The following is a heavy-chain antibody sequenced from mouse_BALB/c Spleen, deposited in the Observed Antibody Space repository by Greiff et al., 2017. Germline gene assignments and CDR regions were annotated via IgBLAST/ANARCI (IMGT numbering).Heavy chain of an antibody. CDR2: ISNLAYSI. D-gene: IGHD2-4*01. Sequence: EVQVVESGGGLVQPGGSRKLSCAASGFTFSDYGMAWVRQAPGKGPEWVAFISNLAYSIYYADTVTGRFTISSENAKNTLYLEMSSLRSEDTAMYYCARAYTMITTEAMDYWGQGTSVTVSS. CDR3: ARAYTMITTEAMDY. CDR1: GFTFSDYG. J-gene: IGHJ4*01. V-gene: IGHV5-15*02.